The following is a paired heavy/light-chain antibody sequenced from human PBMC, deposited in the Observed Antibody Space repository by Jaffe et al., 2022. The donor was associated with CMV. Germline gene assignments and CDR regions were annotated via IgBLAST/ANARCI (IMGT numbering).Light chain of an antibody. CDR2: GAS. J-gene: IGKJ1*01. CDR3: QQYGRSGAT. Sequence: EIVLTQSPDTLSLSPGERATLSCRASQSVSSNYLAWFQQKPGQAPRLLIYGASSRSTGTPDRFAGSGSGTDFTLTISRLEPEDFAMYYCQQYGRSGATFGHGTKVEIK. CDR1: QSVSSNY. V-gene: IGKV3-20*01.
Heavy chain of an antibody. J-gene: IGHJ4*02. CDR2: IKQDGSEK. D-gene: IGHD2-8*02. V-gene: IGHV3-7*03. Sequence: EVQLVESGGTLVQPGESLRLSCAASGFTFNTYWMTWVRQAPGKGLEWVANIKQDGSEKYYADSVKGRFNISRDNAKNSLYLQMNRLRAEDAAVYYCARMSLCLLVSCRYYSDYWGQGTQVTVSS. CDR1: GFTFNTYW. CDR3: ARMSLCLLVSCRYYSDY.